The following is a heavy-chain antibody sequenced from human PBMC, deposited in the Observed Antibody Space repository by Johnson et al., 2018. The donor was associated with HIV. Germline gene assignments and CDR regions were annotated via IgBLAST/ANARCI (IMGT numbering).Heavy chain of an antibody. D-gene: IGHD6-13*01. J-gene: IGHJ3*02. CDR2: IYSGGST. CDR1: GFSVSSSY. Sequence: VQLVESGGGLVQPGGSLRLSCAASGFSVSSSYMSWVRQAPGKGLEWVSVIYSGGSTFYADSVKGRFTISRDNSKNTLYLQMNSLRAEDTAVYYCTTGQLGGASDIWGQGTMVTVSS. V-gene: IGHV3-66*02. CDR3: TTGQLGGASDI.